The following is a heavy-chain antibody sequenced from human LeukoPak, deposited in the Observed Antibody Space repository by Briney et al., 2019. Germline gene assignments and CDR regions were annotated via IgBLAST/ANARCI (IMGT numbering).Heavy chain of an antibody. CDR2: IYYSGST. CDR3: ARIRFLEWFGWFDP. D-gene: IGHD3-3*01. J-gene: IGHJ5*02. CDR1: GGSISSYY. V-gene: IGHV4-59*01. Sequence: PSETLSLTCTVSGGSISSYYWSWIRQPPGKGLEWIGYIYYSGSTNYNPSLKSQVTISVDTSKNQFSLKLSSVTAADTAVYYCARIRFLEWFGWFDPWGQGTLVTVSS.